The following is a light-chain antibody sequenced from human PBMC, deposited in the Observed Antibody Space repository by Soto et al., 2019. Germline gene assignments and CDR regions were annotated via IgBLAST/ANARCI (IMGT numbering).Light chain of an antibody. J-gene: IGKJ2*01. CDR1: QSISSW. Sequence: DIQMTQSPSTLSASVGDRVTITCRASQSISSWLAWYQQKPGKAPKLLIYKASSLESGFPSRFSGSGSGTEFTLTISSLQPDDFATYYCQQYNSYPYTFGQATKLEIK. V-gene: IGKV1-5*03. CDR3: QQYNSYPYT. CDR2: KAS.